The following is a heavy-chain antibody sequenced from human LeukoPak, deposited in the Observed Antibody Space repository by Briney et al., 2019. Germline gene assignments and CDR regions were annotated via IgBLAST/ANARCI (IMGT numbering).Heavy chain of an antibody. V-gene: IGHV3-21*01. CDR3: ARGYSIVGATLDY. CDR2: ISSSSSGFI. D-gene: IGHD1-26*01. CDR1: GFSFSTYT. J-gene: IGHJ4*02. Sequence: GGSLRLSCSASGFSFSTYTMTWVRQAPGKGLEWVSSISSSSSGFIYYAQSVKGRFTISRDNANNSLYLQMNSLRAEDTAVYYCARGYSIVGATLDYWGQGTLVTVSS.